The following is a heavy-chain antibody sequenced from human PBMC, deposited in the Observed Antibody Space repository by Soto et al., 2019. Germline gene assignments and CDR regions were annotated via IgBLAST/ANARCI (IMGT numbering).Heavy chain of an antibody. J-gene: IGHJ6*03. Sequence: SVKVSCKASGGTFSSYTISWVRQAPGQGLEWMGRIIPILGIANYAQKFQGRVTITADKSTSTAYMELSSLRAEDTAVYYCARLRETGEGTLPDNSVSDVWGKGPTATVS. CDR3: ARLRETGEGTLPDNSVSDV. V-gene: IGHV1-69*02. CDR1: GGTFSSYT. D-gene: IGHD1-1*01. CDR2: IIPILGIA.